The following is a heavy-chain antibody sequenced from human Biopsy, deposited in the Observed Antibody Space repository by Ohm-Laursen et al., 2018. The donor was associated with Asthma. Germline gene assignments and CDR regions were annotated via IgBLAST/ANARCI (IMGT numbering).Heavy chain of an antibody. J-gene: IGHJ3*02. Sequence: SLRLSCSATGFSFSNFAIHWVRQAPGKGLEWVGVISKDASTQDYADSVKGRFTMARDNSKNTLDLQMNSLREEDTAVYYCVRDGTDDALDIWGQGTVVSVSS. CDR3: VRDGTDDALDI. CDR1: GFSFSNFA. V-gene: IGHV3-30*01. CDR2: ISKDASTQ. D-gene: IGHD1-1*01.